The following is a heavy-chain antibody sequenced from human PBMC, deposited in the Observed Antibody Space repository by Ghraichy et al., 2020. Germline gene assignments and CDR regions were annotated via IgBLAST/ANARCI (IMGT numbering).Heavy chain of an antibody. J-gene: IGHJ4*02. CDR1: GGSFSGYY. CDR2: INHSGST. CDR3: ARPDRSIVGATTSGLGDY. D-gene: IGHD1-26*01. V-gene: IGHV4-34*01. Sequence: SETLSLTCAVYGGSFSGYYWSWIRQPPGKGLEWIGEINHSGSTNYNPSLKSRVTISVDTSKNQFSLKLSSVTAADTAVYYCARPDRSIVGATTSGLGDYWGQGTLVTVSS.